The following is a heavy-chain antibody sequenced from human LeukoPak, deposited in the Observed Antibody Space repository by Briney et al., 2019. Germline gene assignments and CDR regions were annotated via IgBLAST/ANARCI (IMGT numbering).Heavy chain of an antibody. Sequence: PGRSLRLSCAASGFTFSSYAMHWVRQAPGKGLEWVAVISYDGSIQSYTDSAKGQFTTSRDNPKNTLYLQLNGLRVEDTAVYYCARGRAGNYHDYWGQGTLVTVTS. J-gene: IGHJ4*02. V-gene: IGHV3-30-3*01. CDR1: GFTFSSYA. CDR2: ISYDGSIQ. D-gene: IGHD1-7*01. CDR3: ARGRAGNYHDY.